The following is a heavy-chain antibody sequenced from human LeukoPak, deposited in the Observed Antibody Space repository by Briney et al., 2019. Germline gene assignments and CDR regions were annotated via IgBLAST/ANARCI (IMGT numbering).Heavy chain of an antibody. J-gene: IGHJ4*02. Sequence: PGGSLRLSCAASGFTFSGYGMHWVRQAPGKGLEWVALIWYDRSSKYYANSVKGRFTISRDNAKKTLYLQMDSLRDEDTAVYYCAWSDYGTGRYAFYFDYWGQGTQVTVSS. CDR1: GFTFSGYG. D-gene: IGHD3-10*01. V-gene: IGHV3-33*01. CDR2: IWYDRSSK. CDR3: AWSDYGTGRYAFYFDY.